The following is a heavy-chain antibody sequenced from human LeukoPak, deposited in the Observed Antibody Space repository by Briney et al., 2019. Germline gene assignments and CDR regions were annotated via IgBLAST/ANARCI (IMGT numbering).Heavy chain of an antibody. CDR3: ARGRYYYGSGSYSAAISYYYMDV. CDR2: MNPNSGNT. D-gene: IGHD3-10*01. V-gene: IGHV1-8*02. CDR1: GYTFTGYY. J-gene: IGHJ6*03. Sequence: ASVKVSCKASGYTFTGYYMHWVRQAPGQGLEWMGWMNPNSGNTGYAQKFQGRVTMTRNTSISTAYMELSSLRSEDTAVYYCARGRYYYGSGSYSAAISYYYMDVWGKGTTVTISS.